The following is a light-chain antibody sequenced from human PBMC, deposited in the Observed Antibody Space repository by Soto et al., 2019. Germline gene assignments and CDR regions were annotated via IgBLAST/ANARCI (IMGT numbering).Light chain of an antibody. CDR2: KAS. V-gene: IGKV1-5*03. Sequence: DIQLTQSPSTVSASVGDRVTITCRASQSISSWLAWYQQKPGKAPKLLIYKASSLESGVPSRFSGSGSGTEFTLTITSLEPDDFAIYYCQQYNSYSRTFGQRTKVDI. J-gene: IGKJ1*01. CDR1: QSISSW. CDR3: QQYNSYSRT.